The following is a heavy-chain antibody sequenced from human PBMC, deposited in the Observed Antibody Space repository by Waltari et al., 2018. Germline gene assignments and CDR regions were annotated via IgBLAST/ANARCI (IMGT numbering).Heavy chain of an antibody. CDR2: IKQDGSEK. CDR1: GFTFTHHW. CDR3: ARGVTTVEY. D-gene: IGHD2-21*02. Sequence: EVQLVESGGGLVQPGGSLRLSCSGSGFTFTHHWMSWFRKAPGKGPEWVASIKQDGSEKYYVDSMKGRFTISRDNAKNSLSLQMDSLRAEDTAVYFCARGVTTVEYWGQGTLVTVSS. V-gene: IGHV3-7*04. J-gene: IGHJ4*02.